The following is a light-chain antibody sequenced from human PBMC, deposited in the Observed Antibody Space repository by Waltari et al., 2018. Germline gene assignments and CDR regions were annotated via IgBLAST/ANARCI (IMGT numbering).Light chain of an antibody. CDR2: GAS. J-gene: IGKJ4*01. V-gene: IGKV3-15*01. CDR1: QSISSN. CDR3: QQYNTWPT. Sequence: EIVMTQSPVTLSVSPGERATHSCRASQSISSNLAWYQQKPGQSPRLLIHGASTRATGIPARFSGSGSGTDFTLTISSLQSEDFAVYFCQQYNTWPTFGGGTK.